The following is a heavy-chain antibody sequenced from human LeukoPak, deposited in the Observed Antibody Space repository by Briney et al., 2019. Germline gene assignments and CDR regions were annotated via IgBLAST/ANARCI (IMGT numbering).Heavy chain of an antibody. CDR3: AGHAGYSSGWYMGRWGGLPDNSYY. CDR2: IYYSGST. CDR1: GGSISSYY. V-gene: IGHV4-59*08. D-gene: IGHD6-19*01. Sequence: SETLSLTCTVSGGSISSYYWSWIRQPPGKGLEWIGYIYYSGSTNYNPSLKSRVTISVDTSKNQFSLKLSSVTAADTAVYYCAGHAGYSSGWYMGRWGGLPDNSYYWGQGTLVTVSS. J-gene: IGHJ4*02.